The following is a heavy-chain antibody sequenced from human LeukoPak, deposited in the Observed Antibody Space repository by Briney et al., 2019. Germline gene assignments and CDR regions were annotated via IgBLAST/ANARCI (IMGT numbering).Heavy chain of an antibody. CDR3: ARYEDYYDSSGSTQFNY. CDR1: GGSISSSSCY. D-gene: IGHD3-22*01. J-gene: IGHJ4*02. Sequence: SETLSLTCTVSGGSISSSSCYWGWIRQPPGKGLEWIGSIYYSGSTYYNPSLKSRVTISVDTSKNQFSLKLSSVTAADTAVYYCARYEDYYDSSGSTQFNYWGQGTLVTVSS. CDR2: IYYSGST. V-gene: IGHV4-39*01.